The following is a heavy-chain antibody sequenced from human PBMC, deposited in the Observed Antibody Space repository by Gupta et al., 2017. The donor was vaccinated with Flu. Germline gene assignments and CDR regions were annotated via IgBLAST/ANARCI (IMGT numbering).Heavy chain of an antibody. J-gene: IGHJ5*02. V-gene: IGHV1-69*01. Sequence: SYAISWVRQAPGQGLEWMGGIIPIFGTANYAQKFQGRVTITADESTSTAYMELSSLRSEDTAVYYCARDPTVDYDSVMAPWGQGTLVTVSS. D-gene: IGHD3-3*01. CDR1: SYA. CDR3: ARDPTVDYDSVMAP. CDR2: IIPIFGTA.